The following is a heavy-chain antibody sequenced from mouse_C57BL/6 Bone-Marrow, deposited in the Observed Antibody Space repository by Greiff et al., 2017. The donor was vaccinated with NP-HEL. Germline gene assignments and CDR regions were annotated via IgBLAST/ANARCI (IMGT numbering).Heavy chain of an antibody. J-gene: IGHJ4*01. D-gene: IGHD1-1*01. CDR1: GYTFTDYY. Sequence: EVQLQQSGPELVKPGSSFPLSFPSSGYTFTDYYMNWVKQSHGKSLEWIGDINPNNGGTSYNQKFKGKATLTVDKSSSTAYMELRSLTSEDSAVYYCARSPTTVVSYYYAMDYWGQGTSVTVSS. V-gene: IGHV1-26*01. CDR2: INPNNGGT. CDR3: ARSPTTVVSYYYAMDY.